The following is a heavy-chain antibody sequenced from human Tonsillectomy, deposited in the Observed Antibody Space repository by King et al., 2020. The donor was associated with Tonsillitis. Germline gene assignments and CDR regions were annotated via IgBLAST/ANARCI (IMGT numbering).Heavy chain of an antibody. CDR1: GVTFSNAW. J-gene: IGHJ4*02. CDR2: IKSKTAGGTT. CDR3: ATDWVVSGSGNYNY. D-gene: IGHD3-10*01. Sequence: VQLVESGGDLVKPGGSLRLSCAASGVTFSNAWMSWVRQAPGKGLEWVGRIKSKTAGGTTDDSAPVKGRFTISRDDSRSMLYLQMNSLKTEDTAVYYCATDWVVSGSGNYNYWGQGTLVTVSS. V-gene: IGHV3-15*01.